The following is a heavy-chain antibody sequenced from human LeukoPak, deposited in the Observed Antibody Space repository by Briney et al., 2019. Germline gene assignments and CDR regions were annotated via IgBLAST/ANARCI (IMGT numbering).Heavy chain of an antibody. Sequence: GGSLRLSCAASGFTFSSYSMNWVRQAPGKGLEWVSSISSSSSYIYYADSVKGRFTISRDNAKNSLYLQMNSMRAEDTAVYYCARDPGPPDTSPFASWGQGTLVTVSS. J-gene: IGHJ4*02. D-gene: IGHD5-18*01. CDR1: GFTFSSYS. CDR2: ISSSSSYI. V-gene: IGHV3-21*01. CDR3: ARDPGPPDTSPFAS.